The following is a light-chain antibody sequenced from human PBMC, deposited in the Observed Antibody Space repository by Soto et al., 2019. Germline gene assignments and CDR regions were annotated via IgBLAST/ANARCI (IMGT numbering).Light chain of an antibody. V-gene: IGKV1-39*01. Sequence: DIQMTQSPSSLSASVGDRVTITCRASQSISRYLNWYQQKPGKAPNLLIYVASSLQSEVPSRFSGSGSGTDFTLAITSLQPEDFATYYCQHSYGTPLTFGQGTRLEIK. CDR2: VAS. J-gene: IGKJ5*01. CDR1: QSISRY. CDR3: QHSYGTPLT.